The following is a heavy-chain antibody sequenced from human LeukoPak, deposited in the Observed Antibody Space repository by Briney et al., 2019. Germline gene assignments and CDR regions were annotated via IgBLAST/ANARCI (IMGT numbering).Heavy chain of an antibody. V-gene: IGHV3-21*01. D-gene: IGHD6-13*01. CDR3: AREGSIAAAGTGAFDI. CDR1: GFTFSSFS. J-gene: IGHJ3*02. Sequence: GGSLRLSCAASGFTFSSFSMNWVRQAPGKGLEWVSSISSSSSYIYYADSVKGRFTISRDNAKNSLYLQMNSLRAEDTAVYYCAREGSIAAAGTGAFDIWGQGTMVTVSS. CDR2: ISSSSSYI.